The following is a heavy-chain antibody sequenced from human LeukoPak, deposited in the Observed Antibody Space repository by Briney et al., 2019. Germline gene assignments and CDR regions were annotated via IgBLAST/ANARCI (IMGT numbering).Heavy chain of an antibody. CDR1: GFTVSSNY. J-gene: IGHJ4*02. CDR2: IYSGGST. Sequence: GGSLRLSCAASGFTVSSNYMSWVRQAPGKGLEWVSLIYSGGSTYYADSVKGRFTISRDNSKNTLYLQMNSLRAEDTAVYYCARGDSSGYYHFDYWGQGTLVTVSS. D-gene: IGHD3-22*01. V-gene: IGHV3-53*01. CDR3: ARGDSSGYYHFDY.